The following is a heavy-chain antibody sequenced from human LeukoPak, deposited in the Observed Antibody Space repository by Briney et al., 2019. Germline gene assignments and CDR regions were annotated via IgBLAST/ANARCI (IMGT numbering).Heavy chain of an antibody. D-gene: IGHD3-22*01. V-gene: IGHV3-23*01. Sequence: GGSLRLSCAASGFTFSSYAMSWVRQAPGKGLEWVSAISGSGGSTYHADSVKGRFTISRDNSKNTLYLQMNSLRAEDTAVYYCARDPYDSSGYYGDYWGQGTLVTVSS. J-gene: IGHJ4*02. CDR2: ISGSGGST. CDR1: GFTFSSYA. CDR3: ARDPYDSSGYYGDY.